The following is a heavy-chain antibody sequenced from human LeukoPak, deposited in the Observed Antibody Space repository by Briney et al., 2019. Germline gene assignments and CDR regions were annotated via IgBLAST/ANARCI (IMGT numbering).Heavy chain of an antibody. J-gene: IGHJ4*02. V-gene: IGHV3-21*04. CDR3: AKHSGRYSFDY. Sequence: GGSLRLSCAASGFTFSSYSMNWVRQAPGKGLEWVSSISSSSSFIYYADSVKGRFTISRDNSKNTLYLQMDSLRAEDTAVYYCAKHSGRYSFDYWGRGTLVTVSS. D-gene: IGHD1-26*01. CDR1: GFTFSSYS. CDR2: ISSSSSFI.